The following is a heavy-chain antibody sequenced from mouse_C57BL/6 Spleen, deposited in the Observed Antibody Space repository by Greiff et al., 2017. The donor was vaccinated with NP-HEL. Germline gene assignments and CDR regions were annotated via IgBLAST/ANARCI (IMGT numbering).Heavy chain of an antibody. CDR1: GYAFSSSW. CDR2: IYPGDGDT. J-gene: IGHJ1*03. D-gene: IGHD1-1*01. Sequence: VQLQQSGPELVKPGASVKISCKASGYAFSSSWMNWVKQRPGKGLEWIGRIYPGDGDTNYNGKFKGKATLTADKSSSTAYMQLSSLTSEDSAVYFCAIYYGSSLYWYFDVWGTGTTVTVSS. CDR3: AIYYGSSLYWYFDV. V-gene: IGHV1-82*01.